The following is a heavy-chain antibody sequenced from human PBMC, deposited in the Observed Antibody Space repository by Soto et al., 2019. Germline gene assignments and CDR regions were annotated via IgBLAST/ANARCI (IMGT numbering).Heavy chain of an antibody. CDR3: GRGPSCAYGGDMDV. V-gene: IGHV3-48*03. CDR1: GFTFSSYE. CDR2: ISSSGSTI. Sequence: GGSLRLSCAASGFTFSSYEMNWVRQAPGKGLEWVSYISSSGSTIYYADSVKGRFTISRDNAKNSLYLQMNSLRAEDEAVYYYGRGPSCAYGGDMDVWGQGTPVTVSS. D-gene: IGHD2-15*01. J-gene: IGHJ6*02.